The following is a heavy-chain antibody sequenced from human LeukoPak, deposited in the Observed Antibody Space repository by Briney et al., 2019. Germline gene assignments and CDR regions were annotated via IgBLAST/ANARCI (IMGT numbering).Heavy chain of an antibody. CDR3: ARDDRGYSGYDWEGDAFDI. V-gene: IGHV1-18*01. CDR2: ISTYNGNT. J-gene: IGHJ3*02. Sequence: ASVKVSCKASGYTFTSHGISWVRQAPGQGLEWMGWISTYNGNTNYAQKLQGRVSMTTDTSTSTAYMDLRSLRSDDTAVYYCARDDRGYSGYDWEGDAFDIWGQGTMVTVSS. CDR1: GYTFTSHG. D-gene: IGHD5-12*01.